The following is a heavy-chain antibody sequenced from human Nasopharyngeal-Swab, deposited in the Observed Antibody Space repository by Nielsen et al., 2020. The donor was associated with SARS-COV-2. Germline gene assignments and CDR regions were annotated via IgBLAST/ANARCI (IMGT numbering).Heavy chain of an antibody. Sequence: GGSLRLSYAASGFTFSSYAMSWVRQAPGKGLEWVSAISGSGGSTYYADSVKGRFTISRDNSKNTLYLQMNSLRAEDTAVYYCAKELKVRGVLRAFDPWGQGTLVTVSS. CDR1: GFTFSSYA. CDR3: AKELKVRGVLRAFDP. J-gene: IGHJ5*02. D-gene: IGHD3-10*01. V-gene: IGHV3-23*01. CDR2: ISGSGGST.